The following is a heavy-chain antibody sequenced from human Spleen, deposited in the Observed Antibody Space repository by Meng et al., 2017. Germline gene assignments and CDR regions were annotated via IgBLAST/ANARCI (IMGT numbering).Heavy chain of an antibody. CDR1: GYTFTSYD. V-gene: IGHV1-46*01. CDR2: INPSGSGT. D-gene: IGHD1-26*01. CDR3: AREGGDSGSPDY. J-gene: IGHJ4*02. Sequence: ASVKVSCKASGYTFTSYDINWVRQAPGQGLEWMGIINPSGSGTNYAQKFQGRVTMTRDTSTNTVYMELSSLRSEDTAIYYCAREGGDSGSPDYWGQGTLVTVSS.